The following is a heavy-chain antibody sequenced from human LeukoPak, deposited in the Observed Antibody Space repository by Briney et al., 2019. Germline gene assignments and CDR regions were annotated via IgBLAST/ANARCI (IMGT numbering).Heavy chain of an antibody. V-gene: IGHV4-38-2*02. D-gene: IGHD1-26*01. CDR3: TRLSHVAGAAKVSWFDP. J-gene: IGHJ5*02. CDR2: IYHSGTT. Sequence: SETLSLTCSVSAYSISNGFLWGWIRQPPGKGLEWIASIYHSGTTYNNPSLKSRVTASVDTSKNQFSLRLSSATAADTAVYYCTRLSHVAGAAKVSWFDPWGQGTLVTVSS. CDR1: AYSISNGFL.